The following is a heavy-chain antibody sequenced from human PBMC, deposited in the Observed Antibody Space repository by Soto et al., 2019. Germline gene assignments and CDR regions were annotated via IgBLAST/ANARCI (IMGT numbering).Heavy chain of an antibody. J-gene: IGHJ4*02. CDR2: INHSGST. D-gene: IGHD6-13*01. V-gene: IGHV4-34*01. Sequence: QVLLQQWGAGLVKPSETLSLTCAVYGESFSGYYWSWIRQPPGKGLEWIGEINHSGSTNYNPSLKRRVTISVDTSKNQFSLNLSSVTASDTAFYYCARGGYWTFDYWGQGPLVTVST. CDR3: ARGGYWTFDY. CDR1: GESFSGYY.